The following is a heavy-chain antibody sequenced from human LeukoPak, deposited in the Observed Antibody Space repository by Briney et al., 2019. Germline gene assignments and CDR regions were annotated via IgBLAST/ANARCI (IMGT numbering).Heavy chain of an antibody. CDR2: ISSSSSYI. CDR3: ARFSDTVTLDY. J-gene: IGHJ4*02. V-gene: IGHV3-21*01. Sequence: GGSLRLSCAASGFTFSSYGMHWVRQAPGKGLEWVSSISSSSSYIYYADSVKGRFTISRDNAKNSLYLQMNSLRAEDTAVYYCARFSDTVTLDYWGQGTLVTVSS. D-gene: IGHD4-17*01. CDR1: GFTFSSYG.